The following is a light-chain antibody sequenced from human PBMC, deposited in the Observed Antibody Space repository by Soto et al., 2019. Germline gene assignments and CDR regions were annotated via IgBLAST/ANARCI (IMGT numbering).Light chain of an antibody. V-gene: IGLV2-8*01. CDR1: SSDVGAYDF. J-gene: IGLJ2*01. CDR3: SSYTSSSTVV. CDR2: QVT. Sequence: QSVLTQPPSASGSPGQSVTISCTGTSSDVGAYDFVSWFQQHPGKAPKLIIYQVTKRPSGVPYRFSGSKSGNTASLTVSGLQAEDEADYYCSSYTSSSTVVFGGGTKLTVL.